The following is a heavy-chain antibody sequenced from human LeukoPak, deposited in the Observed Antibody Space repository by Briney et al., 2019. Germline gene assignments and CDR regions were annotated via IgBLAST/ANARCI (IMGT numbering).Heavy chain of an antibody. CDR1: GYTFTGYY. J-gene: IGHJ4*02. CDR3: ARGGLSSTSRFIDY. V-gene: IGHV1-2*06. Sequence: ASVKVSCKASGYTFTGYYMHWVRQAPGQGLEWMGRISPNSGGTNYAQKFQGRVTMTRDTSISTAYMELSRLRSDDTAVYYCARGGLSSTSRFIDYWGQGTLVTISS. CDR2: ISPNSGGT. D-gene: IGHD2-2*01.